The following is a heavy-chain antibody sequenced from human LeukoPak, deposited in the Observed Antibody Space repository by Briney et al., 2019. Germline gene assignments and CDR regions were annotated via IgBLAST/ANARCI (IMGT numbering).Heavy chain of an antibody. J-gene: IGHJ4*02. CDR3: ARDYYGDYSDY. D-gene: IGHD4-17*01. Sequence: PGGSLRRSCAASGFTVSSNYMSWVRQAPGKGLEWVSVIYSGGSTYYADSVRGRFTISRDNSKNTLYLQMNSLRAEDTAVYYCARDYYGDYSDYWGQGTLVTVSS. V-gene: IGHV3-66*01. CDR1: GFTVSSNY. CDR2: IYSGGST.